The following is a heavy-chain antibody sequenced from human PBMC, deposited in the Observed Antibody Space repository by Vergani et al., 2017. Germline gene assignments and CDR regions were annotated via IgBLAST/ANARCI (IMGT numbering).Heavy chain of an antibody. D-gene: IGHD4-23*01. V-gene: IGHV4-38-2*01. Sequence: QVQLQESGPGLVKPSETLSLTCAVSGYSISCGYYWGWIRQPPGKGLEWIGSIYHSGSTYYNPSLKSRVTRSVDTSKNQFSLKLSAVTAADTAVYYCARRATVVPFDYWGQGTLVTVSS. CDR2: IYHSGST. CDR1: GYSISCGYY. J-gene: IGHJ4*02. CDR3: ARRATVVPFDY.